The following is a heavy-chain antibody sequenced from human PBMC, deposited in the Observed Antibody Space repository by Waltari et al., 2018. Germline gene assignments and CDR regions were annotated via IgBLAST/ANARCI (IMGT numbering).Heavy chain of an antibody. CDR3: ARDGYNSNAFDI. V-gene: IGHV4-34*01. Sequence: QVQLQQWGAGLLKPSETLSLTCAVYGGSFSGYYWSWIRQPPGKGLEWIGEINHSGSTNYNTSLKSRVTISVDTSKNQFSLKLSSVTAADTAVYYCARDGYNSNAFDIWGQGTMVTVSS. CDR2: INHSGST. CDR1: GGSFSGYY. J-gene: IGHJ3*02. D-gene: IGHD5-12*01.